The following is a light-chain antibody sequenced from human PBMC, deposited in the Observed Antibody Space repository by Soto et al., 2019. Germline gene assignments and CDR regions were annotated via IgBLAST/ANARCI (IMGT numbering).Light chain of an antibody. CDR1: QSVSRSY. Sequence: EIVMAQSPATLSLSPGERATLPCWVSQSVSRSYLAWYQQKPGQAPRLLIYDASSRATGIPDRFSGSGSGTDFTLTISRLEPEDFAVFYCQQYGSSPLTFGGGTKVDIK. V-gene: IGKV3-20*01. CDR2: DAS. J-gene: IGKJ4*01. CDR3: QQYGSSPLT.